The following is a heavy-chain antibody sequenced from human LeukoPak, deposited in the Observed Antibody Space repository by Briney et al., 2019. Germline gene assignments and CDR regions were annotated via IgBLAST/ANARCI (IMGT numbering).Heavy chain of an antibody. CDR2: IWHDGSHK. Sequence: GGSLRLSCAASGFAFNTYAMHWVRQAPGQGLEWVALIWHDGSHKFYSNSVRGQFTISRDNSKNTVSLQMNNLRPEDTAVYYCAREIFGSGSCPDFWGQGTQVTVSS. J-gene: IGHJ4*02. D-gene: IGHD3-10*01. CDR3: AREIFGSGSCPDF. CDR1: GFAFNTYA. V-gene: IGHV3-33*01.